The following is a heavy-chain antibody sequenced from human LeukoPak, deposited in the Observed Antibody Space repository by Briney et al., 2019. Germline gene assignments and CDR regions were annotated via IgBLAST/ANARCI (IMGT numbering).Heavy chain of an antibody. V-gene: IGHV3-21*01. CDR2: ISSGSSYI. CDR1: GFTFSSYN. D-gene: IGHD7-27*01. Sequence: GGSQRLSCAASGFTFSSYNMNWVRQAPGKGLEWVSSISSGSSYIYYADSVRGRFTISRDNTKNSLYLQINSLRAEDTAVYYTAKHWGYWGQGTPVTVSS. CDR3: AKHWGY. J-gene: IGHJ4*02.